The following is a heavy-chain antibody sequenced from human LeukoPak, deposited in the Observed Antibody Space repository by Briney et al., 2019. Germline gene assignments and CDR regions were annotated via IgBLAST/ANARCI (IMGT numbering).Heavy chain of an antibody. J-gene: IGHJ4*02. D-gene: IGHD3-3*01. V-gene: IGHV4-59*01. CDR2: IYYSGST. CDR1: GGSISSYY. Sequence: SETLSLTCTVSGGSISSYYWSWIRQPPGKGLEWIGYIYYSGSTNYNPSLKSRVTISVDTSKNRFSLKLSSVTAADTAVYYCARGRVDFWSGYYSSTVFDYWGQGTLVTVSS. CDR3: ARGRVDFWSGYYSSTVFDY.